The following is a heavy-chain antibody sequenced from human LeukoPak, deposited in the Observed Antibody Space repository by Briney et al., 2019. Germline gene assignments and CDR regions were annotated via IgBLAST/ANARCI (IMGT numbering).Heavy chain of an antibody. CDR3: ARGGYYYDSSGYIFDY. J-gene: IGHJ4*02. V-gene: IGHV3-53*01. D-gene: IGHD3-22*01. CDR1: GFTVGSNY. Sequence: GGSLRLSCAASGFTVGSNYMSWVRQAPGQVLEWVSVIYSGGSTYYADSVKGRFTISRDNSKNTLYLQMNSLRAEDTAVYYCARGGYYYDSSGYIFDYWGQGTLVTVSS. CDR2: IYSGGST.